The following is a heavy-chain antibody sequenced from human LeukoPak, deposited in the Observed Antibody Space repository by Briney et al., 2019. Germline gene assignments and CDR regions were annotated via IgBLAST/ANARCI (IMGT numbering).Heavy chain of an antibody. Sequence: PGGSLRLSCAASGFTFSSYSMNWVRQAPGKGLEWVSSISRSSSYIYYADSVKGRFTISRDNAKNSLYLQMNSLRAEDTAVYYCARDGGYWGQGTLVTVSS. CDR1: GFTFSSYS. J-gene: IGHJ4*02. CDR3: ARDGGY. D-gene: IGHD3-3*01. CDR2: ISRSSSYI. V-gene: IGHV3-21*01.